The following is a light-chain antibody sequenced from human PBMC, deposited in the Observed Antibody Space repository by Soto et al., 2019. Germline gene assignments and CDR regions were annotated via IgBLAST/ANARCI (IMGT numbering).Light chain of an antibody. Sequence: DIQMTQSPSSLSASVGDRVTITCRASQGISNYLAWYQQKPGKVPKLLIYAASTLQSGVPSRFSGSGSGTDFTLIISSLQPEDVATYYCQKYNSALTWTFGQGTKVEIK. CDR3: QKYNSALTWT. CDR1: QGISNY. V-gene: IGKV1-27*01. CDR2: AAS. J-gene: IGKJ1*01.